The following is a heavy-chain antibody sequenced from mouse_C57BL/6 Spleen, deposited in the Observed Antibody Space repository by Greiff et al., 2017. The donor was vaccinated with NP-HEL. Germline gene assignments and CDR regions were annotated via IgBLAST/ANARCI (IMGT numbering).Heavy chain of an antibody. Sequence: EVKLVESGGGLVQPKGSLKLSCAASGFSFNTYAMNWVRQAPGKGLEWVARIRSKSNNYATYYADSVKDRFTISRDDSESMLYLQMNNLKTEDTAMYYCVRNDYDFDYWGQGTTLTVSS. J-gene: IGHJ2*01. CDR3: VRNDYDFDY. CDR1: GFSFNTYA. V-gene: IGHV10-1*01. D-gene: IGHD2-4*01. CDR2: IRSKSNNYAT.